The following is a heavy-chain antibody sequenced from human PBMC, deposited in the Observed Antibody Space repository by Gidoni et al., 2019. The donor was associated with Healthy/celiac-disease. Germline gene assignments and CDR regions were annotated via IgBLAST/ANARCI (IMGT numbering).Heavy chain of an antibody. CDR3: ARSSGPILYSNYEGGWFDP. J-gene: IGHJ5*02. V-gene: IGHV5-51*03. CDR1: GYSFPSYW. Sequence: EVQLVQSGAAVKKPGESLKISCKGSGYSFPSYWIGGVRQMPGKGLEWMGIIYPGDSDTRDSPSFQGQVTVSADKSISTAYLQWSSLKASDTAMYYCARSSGPILYSNYEGGWFDPWGQGTLVTVSS. D-gene: IGHD4-4*01. CDR2: IYPGDSDT.